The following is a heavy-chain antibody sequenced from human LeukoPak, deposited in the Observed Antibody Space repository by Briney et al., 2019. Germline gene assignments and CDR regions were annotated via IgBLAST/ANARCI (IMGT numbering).Heavy chain of an antibody. J-gene: IGHJ4*02. CDR3: ARPHYYDSSGYFY. V-gene: IGHV4-30-2*03. D-gene: IGHD3-22*01. CDR1: GFTFDDYA. Sequence: LGLSCAASGFTFDDYAMHWVRQAPGKGLEWIGSIYYSGSTYYNPSLKSRVTISVDTSKNQFSLKLSSVTAADTAVYYCARPHYYDSSGYFYWGQGTLVTVSS. CDR2: IYYSGST.